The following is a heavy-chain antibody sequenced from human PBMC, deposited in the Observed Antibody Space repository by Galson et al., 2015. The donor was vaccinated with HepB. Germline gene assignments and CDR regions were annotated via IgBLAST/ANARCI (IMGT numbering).Heavy chain of an antibody. CDR3: ARASPGGGVDP. V-gene: IGHV4-30-2*01. CDR1: GGSISSGGYS. Sequence: TLSLTCAVSGGSISSGGYSWSWIRQPPGKGLEWIGSIYHSGSTYYNPSLKSRVTISVDRSKNQFSLKLRSVTAADTAVYYCARASPGGGVDPWGQGTLVTVSS. J-gene: IGHJ5*02. CDR2: IYHSGST.